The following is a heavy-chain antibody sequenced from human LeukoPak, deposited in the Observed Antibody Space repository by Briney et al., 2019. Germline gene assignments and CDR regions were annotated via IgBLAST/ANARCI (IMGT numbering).Heavy chain of an antibody. V-gene: IGHV3-21*01. Sequence: PGGSLRLSCAASGFTFSSYSMNWVRQAPGKGLEWVSSISSSSSYIYYADSVKGRFTISRDNAKNSLYLQMSSLRAEDTAVYYCARDGLCSGGSCYGFNAFDIWGQGTMVTVSS. D-gene: IGHD2-15*01. CDR1: GFTFSSYS. CDR2: ISSSSSYI. CDR3: ARDGLCSGGSCYGFNAFDI. J-gene: IGHJ3*02.